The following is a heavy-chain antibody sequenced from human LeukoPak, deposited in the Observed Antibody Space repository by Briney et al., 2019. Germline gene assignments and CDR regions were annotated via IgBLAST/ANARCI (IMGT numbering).Heavy chain of an antibody. CDR2: INKDGNAK. Sequence: GGSLRLSCAASGFIFSSRWMHWVRQSPGKGLEWVANINKDGNAKYYVDSVRGRFTISRDNAKNSVYLQMNSLRVENRALYYCVRGTGFILDSWGLGTRVTVS. CDR3: VRGTGFILDS. J-gene: IGHJ4*02. CDR1: GFIFSSRW. D-gene: IGHD3/OR15-3a*01. V-gene: IGHV3-7*01.